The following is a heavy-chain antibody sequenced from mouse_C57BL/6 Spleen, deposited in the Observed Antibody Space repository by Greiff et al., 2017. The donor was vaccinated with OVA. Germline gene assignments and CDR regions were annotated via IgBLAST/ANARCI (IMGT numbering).Heavy chain of an antibody. CDR1: GFTFSSYG. J-gene: IGHJ3*01. Sequence: EVQGVESGGDLVKPGGSLKLSCAASGFTFSSYGMSWVRQTPDKRLEWVATISSGGSYTYYPDSVKGRFTISRDNAKNTLYLQMSSLKSEDTAMYYCARRYGSPWFAYWGQGTLVTVSA. CDR2: ISSGGSYT. V-gene: IGHV5-6*01. CDR3: ARRYGSPWFAY. D-gene: IGHD1-1*01.